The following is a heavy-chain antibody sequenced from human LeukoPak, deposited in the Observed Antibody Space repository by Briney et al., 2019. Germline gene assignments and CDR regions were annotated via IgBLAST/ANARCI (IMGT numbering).Heavy chain of an antibody. Sequence: SETLSLTCAVYGGSFSGYYWSWIRQPPGKGLEWIGEINHSGSANYNPSLKSRVTISVDTSKNQFSRKLSSVTAADTAVYYCARARIIPAAIPVNWFDPWGQGTLVTVSS. CDR2: INHSGSA. V-gene: IGHV4-34*01. CDR3: ARARIIPAAIPVNWFDP. D-gene: IGHD2-2*02. J-gene: IGHJ5*02. CDR1: GGSFSGYY.